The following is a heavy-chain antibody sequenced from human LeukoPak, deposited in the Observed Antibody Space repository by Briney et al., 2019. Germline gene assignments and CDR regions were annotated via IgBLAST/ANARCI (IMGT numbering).Heavy chain of an antibody. V-gene: IGHV4-39*02. J-gene: IGHJ4*02. CDR2: IYYSGST. D-gene: IGHD3-10*01. Sequence: SETLSLTCTVSGGSISSSSYYWGWIRQPPGKGLEWIVSIYYSGSTYYNPSLKSRVTISVDTSKNQFSLKLSSVTAADTAVYYCAREVIEYYYGSGSYTLTSWGQGTLVTVSS. CDR1: GGSISSSSYY. CDR3: AREVIEYYYGSGSYTLTS.